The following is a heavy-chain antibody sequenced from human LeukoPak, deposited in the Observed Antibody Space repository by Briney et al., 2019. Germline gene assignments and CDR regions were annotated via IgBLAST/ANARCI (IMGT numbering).Heavy chain of an antibody. J-gene: IGHJ4*02. CDR1: GLSVSSNY. D-gene: IGHD6-13*01. CDR3: AKDSSSWYYFDY. V-gene: IGHV3-23*01. CDR2: ISGSGGST. Sequence: SGGSLRLSCVASGLSVSSNYMSWVRQAPGKALEWVSTISGSGGSTYYADSVKGRFTIPRDNSKHTLYLQMSSLRAEDTAIYYCAKDSSSWYYFDYWGQGTPVTVSS.